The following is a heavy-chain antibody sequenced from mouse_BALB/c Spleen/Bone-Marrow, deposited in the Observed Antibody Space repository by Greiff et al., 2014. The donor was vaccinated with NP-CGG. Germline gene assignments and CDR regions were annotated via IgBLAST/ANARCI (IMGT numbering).Heavy chain of an antibody. CDR2: IYPGGGYT. V-gene: IGHV1-63*02. CDR3: ARRGTGADY. Sequence: VKLMESGAELVRPGTSVKISCKASGYTFTNYWLGWVKQRPGHGLEWIGDIYPGGGYTNYNEKFKGKATLTADTSSSTAYMQLSSLTSEDSAVYFCARRGTGADYWGQGTTLTVSS. D-gene: IGHD4-1*01. CDR1: GYTFTNYW. J-gene: IGHJ2*01.